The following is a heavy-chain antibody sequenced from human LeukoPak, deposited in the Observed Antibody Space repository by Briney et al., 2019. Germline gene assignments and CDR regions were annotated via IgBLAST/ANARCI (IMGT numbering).Heavy chain of an antibody. CDR2: IKRDGSEK. Sequence: GGSLRLSCAASGFTFSSYWMSWVRQAPGKGLEWVANIKRDGSEKYYVDSVKGRFTISRDNAKNSLYLQMNSLRAEDTAVYYCARDYDSSGFDAFDIWGQGTMVTVSS. J-gene: IGHJ3*02. CDR1: GFTFSSYW. V-gene: IGHV3-7*03. CDR3: ARDYDSSGFDAFDI. D-gene: IGHD3-22*01.